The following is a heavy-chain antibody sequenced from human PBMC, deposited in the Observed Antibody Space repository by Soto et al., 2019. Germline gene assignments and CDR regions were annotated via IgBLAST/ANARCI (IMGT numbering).Heavy chain of an antibody. CDR1: GFTFSGSA. V-gene: IGHV3-73*01. J-gene: IGHJ6*03. D-gene: IGHD2-8*01. CDR2: IRSKANSYAT. Sequence: GGSLRLSCAASGFTFSGSAMHWVRQASGKGLEWVGRIRSKANSYATAYAASVKGRFTISRDDSKNTAYLQMNSLKTEDTAVYYCTSEYCTNGVCPPYYYYYMDVWGKGTTVTVSS. CDR3: TSEYCTNGVCPPYYYYYMDV.